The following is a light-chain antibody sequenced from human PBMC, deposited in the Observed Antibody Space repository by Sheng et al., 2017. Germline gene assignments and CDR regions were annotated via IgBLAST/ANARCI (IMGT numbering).Light chain of an antibody. Sequence: QSALTQPASVSGSPGQSITISCTGTSSDVGGYNYVSWYQQHPGKAPKVLIYDVSTRPSGVSNRFPGSKSGNTASLTISGLQAEDEADYHCSSYTSSSTVVFGGGTKLTVL. CDR2: DVS. CDR1: SSDVGGYNY. V-gene: IGLV2-14*01. J-gene: IGLJ2*01. CDR3: SSYTSSSTVV.